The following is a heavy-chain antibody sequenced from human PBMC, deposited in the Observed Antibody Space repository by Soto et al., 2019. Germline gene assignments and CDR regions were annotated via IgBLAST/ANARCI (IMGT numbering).Heavy chain of an antibody. D-gene: IGHD1-26*01. CDR3: ARDRVEGAGWFAP. Sequence: QVQLVESGGGLVKPGGSLRLSCAASGFTFSDYYMNWIRQAPGKGLEWVSYISNSGTTIYYADSVKGRFTISRDNAENSLFLQMNSLGAEDTAVYYCARDRVEGAGWFAPWGQGTLVTVSS. V-gene: IGHV3-11*01. CDR2: ISNSGTTI. J-gene: IGHJ5*02. CDR1: GFTFSDYY.